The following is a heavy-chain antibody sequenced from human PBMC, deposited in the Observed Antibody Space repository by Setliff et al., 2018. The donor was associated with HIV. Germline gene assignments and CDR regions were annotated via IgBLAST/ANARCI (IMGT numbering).Heavy chain of an antibody. CDR2: IHSSGST. D-gene: IGHD3-16*01. Sequence: SETLSLTCTVSGGSISSYYWSWIRQPPGKGLEWIGYIHSSGSTIYSASLKSRVSISVDTSKNQVSLRLSSVTAADTAVYHCSRGSYYMNVWGKGTTVTVSS. CDR1: GGSISSYY. V-gene: IGHV4-59*08. CDR3: SRGSYYMNV. J-gene: IGHJ6*03.